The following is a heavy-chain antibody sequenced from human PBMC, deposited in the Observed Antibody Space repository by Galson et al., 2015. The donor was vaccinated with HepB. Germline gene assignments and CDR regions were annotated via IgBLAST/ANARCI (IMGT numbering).Heavy chain of an antibody. CDR3: ARVQSSSWYSHYNRPFDS. V-gene: IGHV3-74*03. CDR2: INSDGSTT. D-gene: IGHD6-13*01. CDR1: GFIFSNDW. Sequence: SLRLSCAASGFIFSNDWMHWVRQAPGKGLMWLSRINSDGSTTTYADSVKGRFTISRDNAKSTVYLHMNSLRGEDTAVYYCARVQSSSWYSHYNRPFDSWGQGTLVTVSS. J-gene: IGHJ4*02.